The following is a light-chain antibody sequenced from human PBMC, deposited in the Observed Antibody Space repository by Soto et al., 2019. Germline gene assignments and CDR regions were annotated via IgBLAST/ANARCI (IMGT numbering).Light chain of an antibody. J-gene: IGKJ4*01. CDR1: QSVSSSY. CDR2: GAS. CDR3: QQYISVSLLT. V-gene: IGKV3-20*01. Sequence: EIVLTQSPGTLSLSPGERATLSCRASQSVSSSYLAWYQQKPGQAPRLLIYGASSRATDIPDRFSGSGSGTEFTLTISSLQPDDFSTYYCQQYISVSLLTFGGGTKVEIK.